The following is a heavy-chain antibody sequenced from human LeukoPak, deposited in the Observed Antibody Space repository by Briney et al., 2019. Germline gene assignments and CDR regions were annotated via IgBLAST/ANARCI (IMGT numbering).Heavy chain of an antibody. CDR3: ARDQGSLPVWFYYYMDV. Sequence: PGGSLRLSCAASGFTFSSYAMHWVRQAPGKGLEWLAVISYDGPNKYYADSVKGRFTISRDNSKNTLYLQMNSLRDEDTAVYYCARDQGSLPVWFYYYMDVWGSGTTVTVSS. CDR2: ISYDGPNK. J-gene: IGHJ6*03. D-gene: IGHD3-16*01. CDR1: GFTFSSYA. V-gene: IGHV3-30*01.